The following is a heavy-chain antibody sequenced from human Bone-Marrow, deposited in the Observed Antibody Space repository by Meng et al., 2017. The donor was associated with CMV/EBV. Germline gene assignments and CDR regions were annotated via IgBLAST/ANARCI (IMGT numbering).Heavy chain of an antibody. V-gene: IGHV3-53*01. D-gene: IGHD2-8*01. Sequence: GESLKISCVASGFSVSNNYMTWVRQAPGKGLEWVSVLYSGGSAYYADSVKGRFTISRDNSKNTLYLQMNSLRAEDTAVYYCAKVHMLGPYYYYYDGMDVWGQGTTVTVSS. CDR2: LYSGGSA. CDR1: GFSVSNNY. CDR3: AKVHMLGPYYYYYDGMDV. J-gene: IGHJ6*02.